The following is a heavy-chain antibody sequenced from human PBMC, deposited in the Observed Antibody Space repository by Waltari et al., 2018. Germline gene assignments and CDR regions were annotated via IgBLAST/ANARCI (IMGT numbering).Heavy chain of an antibody. J-gene: IGHJ3*02. V-gene: IGHV4-59*01. CDR3: ASSRRGSYHDAFDI. CDR2: SYYSGRT. D-gene: IGHD1-26*01. CDR1: GGSISSYY. Sequence: QVQLQESGPGLVKPSETLSLTCTVSGGSISSYYWSWIRQPPGKGLEWVGYSYYSGRTNDTPSLRSRVTISVDTSKIQFSLKLSSVTAADTAVYYCASSRRGSYHDAFDIWGQGTMVTVSS.